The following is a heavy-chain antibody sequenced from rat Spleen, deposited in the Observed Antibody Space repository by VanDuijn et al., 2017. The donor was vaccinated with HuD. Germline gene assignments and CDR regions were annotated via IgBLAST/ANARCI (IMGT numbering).Heavy chain of an antibody. CDR2: ISYEGSST. CDR1: GFSLTSYN. V-gene: IGHV5-22*01. CDR3: AKESYLQPLFDH. Sequence: VQLKESGPGLVQPSQTLSLTCTVAGFSLTSYNVHWVRQAPKKGLEWVASISYEGSSTYYGDSVKGRFTFSRDNARGTLYLQMDSLRSEDTATYYCAKESYLQPLFDHWGQGVMVTVSS. D-gene: IGHD1-12*01. J-gene: IGHJ2*01.